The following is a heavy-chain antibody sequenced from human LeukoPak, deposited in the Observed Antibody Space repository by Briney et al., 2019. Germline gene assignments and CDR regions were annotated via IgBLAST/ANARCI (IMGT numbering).Heavy chain of an antibody. CDR2: TSYDGSNK. J-gene: IGHJ6*04. CDR3: AKDLFPYSSSWGYYGMDV. CDR1: GFTFSSYG. Sequence: GRSLRLSCAASGFTFSSYGMHWVRQAPGKGLEWVAVTSYDGSNKYYADSVKGRFTISRDNSKNTLYLQMNSLRAEDTAVYYCAKDLFPYSSSWGYYGMDVWGKGTTVTVSS. V-gene: IGHV3-30*18. D-gene: IGHD6-13*01.